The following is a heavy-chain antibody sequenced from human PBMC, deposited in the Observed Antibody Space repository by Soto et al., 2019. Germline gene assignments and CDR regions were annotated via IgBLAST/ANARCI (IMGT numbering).Heavy chain of an antibody. CDR3: ARDGLAAAGHFDY. D-gene: IGHD6-13*01. Sequence: GGSLRLSCAASGFTFSSYAMHWVRQAPGKGLEWVAVISYDGSNKYYADSVKGRFTISRDNSKDTLYLQMNGLRAEDTAVYYCARDGLAAAGHFDYGGQGTMVTVYS. CDR2: ISYDGSNK. V-gene: IGHV3-30-3*01. CDR1: GFTFSSYA. J-gene: IGHJ4*02.